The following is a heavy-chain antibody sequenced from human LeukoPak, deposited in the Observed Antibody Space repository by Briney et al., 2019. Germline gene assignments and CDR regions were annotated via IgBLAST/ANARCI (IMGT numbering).Heavy chain of an antibody. CDR3: ARDRAYYYDSSGYPPDH. V-gene: IGHV4-59*01. CDR2: IYYSGST. J-gene: IGHJ4*02. D-gene: IGHD3-22*01. CDR1: GGSISSYY. Sequence: SETLSLTCTVAGGSISSYYWSWIRQPPGKGLEWIGYIYYSGSTNYNPSLKSRVTISVDTSKNQFSLKLSSVTAADTAVYYCARDRAYYYDSSGYPPDHWGQGTLVTVSS.